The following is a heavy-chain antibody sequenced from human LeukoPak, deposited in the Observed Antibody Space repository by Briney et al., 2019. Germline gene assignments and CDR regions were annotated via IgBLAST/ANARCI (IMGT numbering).Heavy chain of an antibody. CDR1: GYIFSNYA. CDR3: ARKFIAMSDSSFDY. CDR2: TNTNSGNP. V-gene: IGHV7-4-1*02. D-gene: IGHD6-19*01. Sequence: ASVKVSCKTSGYIFSNYAINWVRQAPGQGLEWMGWTNTNSGNPTYAQGFTGRFVFSLDASVSTTYLQINSLKADDTAIYYCARKFIAMSDSSFDYWGQGTLVTVSS. J-gene: IGHJ4*02.